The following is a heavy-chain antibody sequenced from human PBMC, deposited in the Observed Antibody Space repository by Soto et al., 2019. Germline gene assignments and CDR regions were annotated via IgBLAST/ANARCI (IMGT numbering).Heavy chain of an antibody. CDR2: IRSKANSYAT. V-gene: IGHV3-73*01. CDR3: TRRPYCSGGSCYR. D-gene: IGHD2-15*01. J-gene: IGHJ4*02. CDR1: GFTFSGSA. Sequence: GGSLRLSCAASGFTFSGSAMHWVRQASGKGLEWVGRIRSKANSYATAYAASVKGRFTISRDDSKSTAYLQMNSLKTEDTAVYYCTRRPYCSGGSCYRWGQGTLVTVSS.